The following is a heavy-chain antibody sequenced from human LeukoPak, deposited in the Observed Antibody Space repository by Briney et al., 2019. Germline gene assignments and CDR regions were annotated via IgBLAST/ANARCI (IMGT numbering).Heavy chain of an antibody. CDR1: GFTFSNYW. CDR3: ASPPLYCIGGSCYSYFDY. V-gene: IGHV3-74*01. CDR2: INSDGSST. J-gene: IGHJ4*02. Sequence: GGSLRLSCVAAGFTFSNYWMHWVRQVPGKGLVWVSRINSDGSSTTYADSVKGRFTISRDNAKNTLYLQMNSLRAEDTAVYYCASPPLYCIGGSCYSYFDYWGQGTLVTVSS. D-gene: IGHD2-15*01.